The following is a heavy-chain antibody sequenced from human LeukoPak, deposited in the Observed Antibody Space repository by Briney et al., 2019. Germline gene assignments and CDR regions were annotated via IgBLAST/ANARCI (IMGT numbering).Heavy chain of an antibody. D-gene: IGHD3-10*02. J-gene: IGHJ6*04. Sequence: GGSLRLSCAASGFTFSSYWMSWVRQAPGKGLEWVANIKQDGSEKFYVDSVKGRFTISRDNAKNSLYLQMNSLRAEDTAVYYCAELGITMIGGVWGKGTTVTISS. V-gene: IGHV3-7*01. CDR3: AELGITMIGGV. CDR1: GFTFSSYW. CDR2: IKQDGSEK.